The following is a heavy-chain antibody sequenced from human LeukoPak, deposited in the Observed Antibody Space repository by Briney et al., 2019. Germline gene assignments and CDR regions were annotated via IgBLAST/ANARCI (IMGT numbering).Heavy chain of an antibody. CDR2: IHYSGST. D-gene: IGHD2-15*01. J-gene: IGHJ6*03. V-gene: IGHV4-39*07. Sequence: SETLSLTCTVSGGSISSSSYYWVWLRQPPGKGLEWIRSIHYSGSTNYNTSLKSRVTISVDTSKNQFSLKLSSVTAADTAVYYCARGYCSGGRCYSYYYYNYMDVWGKGTTVTVSS. CDR3: ARGYCSGGRCYSYYYYNYMDV. CDR1: GGSISSSSYY.